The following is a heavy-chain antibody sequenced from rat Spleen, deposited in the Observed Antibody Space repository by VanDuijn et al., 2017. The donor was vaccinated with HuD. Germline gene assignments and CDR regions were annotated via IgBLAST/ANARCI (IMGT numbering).Heavy chain of an antibody. CDR1: GFSLTSNG. D-gene: IGHD5-1*01. Sequence: QVQLKESGPGLVQPSQTLSLTCTVSGFSLTSNGVGWVRQPPGKGLVWMGTIWAGGSTNYNSAVQSRLSISRDTSKSQVFLKMNSLQTEDTATYYCVRDGGELGYWGQGLMVTVSS. CDR2: IWAGGST. CDR3: VRDGGELGY. V-gene: IGHV2-72*01. J-gene: IGHJ2*01.